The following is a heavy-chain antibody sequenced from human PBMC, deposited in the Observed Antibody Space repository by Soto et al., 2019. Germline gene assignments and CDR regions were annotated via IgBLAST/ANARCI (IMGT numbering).Heavy chain of an antibody. J-gene: IGHJ1*01. V-gene: IGHV3-30*05. CDR1: GFTFRSYV. CDR3: ARWGTMGGLDV. D-gene: IGHD3-16*01. CDR2: TSYDGSDK. Sequence: QVQLVESGGGVVQPGTSLRVSCVGSGFTFRSYVIHWVRQAPGKGLEWVALTSYDGSDKYYDNSVRGRFTISRDNSRNTVDLQMDSLRLEGTAIYYCARWGTMGGLDVWGQGTLVSVSS.